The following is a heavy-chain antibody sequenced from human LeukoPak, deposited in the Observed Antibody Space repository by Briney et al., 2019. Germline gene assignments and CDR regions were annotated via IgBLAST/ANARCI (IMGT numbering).Heavy chain of an antibody. Sequence: SGPALVNPTQTLTLTCTFSGFSLSTSAMRVSWIRQPPGKALVWLARIDWDDNKFYSTSLKTRLTISKDTSKNQVVLRMTNMDPVDTATYYCARLYSTGWYDYWGQGTLVTVSS. V-gene: IGHV2-70*04. CDR1: GFSLSTSAMR. CDR3: ARLYSTGWYDY. J-gene: IGHJ4*02. CDR2: IDWDDNK. D-gene: IGHD6-19*01.